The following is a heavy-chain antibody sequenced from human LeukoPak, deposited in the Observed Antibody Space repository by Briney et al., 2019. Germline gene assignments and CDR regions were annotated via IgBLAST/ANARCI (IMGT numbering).Heavy chain of an antibody. CDR3: AKEQQLWLLGYFDY. CDR2: ISGSGGST. J-gene: IGHJ4*02. D-gene: IGHD5-18*01. V-gene: IGHV3-23*01. CDR1: GFTFSNAW. Sequence: GGSLRLSCAASGFTFSNAWMTWVRQAPGKGLEWVSTISGSGGSTDYAESVKGRFTISRDNSKNTLYLQMNSLRAEDTAVYYCAKEQQLWLLGYFDYWGQGALVTVSS.